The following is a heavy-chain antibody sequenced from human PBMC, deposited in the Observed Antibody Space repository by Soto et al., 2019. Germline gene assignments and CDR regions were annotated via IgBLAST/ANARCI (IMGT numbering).Heavy chain of an antibody. CDR2: IYPGDSDT. CDR1: GYSFTSYW. V-gene: IGHV5-51*01. D-gene: IGHD6-19*01. CDR3: ARKTGNSGWYYYFDY. J-gene: IGHJ4*02. Sequence: GESLKISCKGSGYSFTSYWIGWVRQMPGKGLEWMGIIYPGDSDTRYSPSFQGQVTISADKSISTAYLQWSSLKASDTAMYYCARKTGNSGWYYYFDYWGQGTPVTVSS.